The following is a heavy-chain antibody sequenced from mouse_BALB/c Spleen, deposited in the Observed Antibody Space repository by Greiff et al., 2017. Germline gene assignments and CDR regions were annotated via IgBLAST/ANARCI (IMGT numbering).Heavy chain of an antibody. CDR1: GYSITSDYA. CDR3: ATYDYYAMDY. D-gene: IGHD2-12*01. Sequence: DVKLVESGPGLVKPSQSLSLTCTVTGYSITSDYAWNWIRQFPGNKLEWMGYISYSGSTSYNPSLKSRISITRDTSKNQFFLQLNSVTTEDTATYYCATYDYYAMDYWGQGTSVTVSS. J-gene: IGHJ4*01. CDR2: ISYSGST. V-gene: IGHV3-2*02.